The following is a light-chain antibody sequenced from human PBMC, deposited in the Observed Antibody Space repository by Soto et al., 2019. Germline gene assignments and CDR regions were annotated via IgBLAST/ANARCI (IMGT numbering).Light chain of an antibody. CDR1: QSVRSNY. J-gene: IGKJ4*01. CDR3: QQYGSSPLT. CDR2: DAS. Sequence: EIVLTQSPDTLSLSLGERATLSCRASQSVRSNYLAWYQQKPGQAPRFLIYDASSRATGIPDRFSGSGSGTDFTLNISRLEPEYFAVYYCQQYGSSPLTFGGGTEVEIK. V-gene: IGKV3-20*01.